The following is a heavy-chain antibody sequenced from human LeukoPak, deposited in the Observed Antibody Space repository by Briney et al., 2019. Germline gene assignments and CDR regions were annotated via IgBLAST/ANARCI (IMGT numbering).Heavy chain of an antibody. V-gene: IGHV3-23*01. CDR2: ISGSGGST. D-gene: IGHD6-13*01. CDR3: AKGYSSSWYLGY. Sequence: GGSLRLSCAASGFTFSSYAMSWVRQAPGKGLEWVSAISGSGGSTYYAGSVKGRFTISRDNSKNTLYLQMNSLRAEDTAVYYCAKGYSSSWYLGYWGQGTLVTVSS. J-gene: IGHJ4*02. CDR1: GFTFSSYA.